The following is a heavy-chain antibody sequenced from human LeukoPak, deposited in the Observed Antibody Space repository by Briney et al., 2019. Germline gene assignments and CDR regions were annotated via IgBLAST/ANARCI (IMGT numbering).Heavy chain of an antibody. CDR3: ARSDVLTAYAMAL. D-gene: IGHD3-9*01. CDR2: MYYSGAT. J-gene: IGHJ4*02. Sequence: SETLSLTCTVSGGSIISDYWSWIRQPPGKGLEWIGYMYYSGATNYNPSLKSRVTMSVDTSMTHFSLQLSSVTVADTAVYYCARSDVLTAYAMALWGQGTLVIVSS. V-gene: IGHV4-59*08. CDR1: GGSIISDY.